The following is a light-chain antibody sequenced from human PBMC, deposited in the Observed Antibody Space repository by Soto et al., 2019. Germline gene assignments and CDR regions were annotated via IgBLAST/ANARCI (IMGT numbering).Light chain of an antibody. CDR1: SSNIGGRT. J-gene: IGLJ1*01. V-gene: IGLV1-44*01. Sequence: QSVLTQPPSASGTPGQRVTISCSGSSSNIGGRTVNWYQQLPGTAPKLLIYNNNQRPSGVPDRFSGSKSGTSASLAITGLQSEDEADYYCAAWDDSLTAHYAFGTGTKVTVL. CDR3: AAWDDSLTAHYA. CDR2: NNN.